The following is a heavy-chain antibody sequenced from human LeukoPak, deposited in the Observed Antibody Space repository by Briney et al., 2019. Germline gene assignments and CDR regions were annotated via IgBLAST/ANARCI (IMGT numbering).Heavy chain of an antibody. Sequence: GASVKVSCKASGYTFSSYVIHWLRRAPGQRLEWMGWINVDNGDTKYSQKFQGRVTIARDTSASTAYMELSSLRSEDTAIYYCAKDRGGTGDFDFWGQGTPVTVSS. J-gene: IGHJ4*02. CDR2: INVDNGDT. CDR1: GYTFSSYV. V-gene: IGHV1-3*01. D-gene: IGHD1-1*01. CDR3: AKDRGGTGDFDF.